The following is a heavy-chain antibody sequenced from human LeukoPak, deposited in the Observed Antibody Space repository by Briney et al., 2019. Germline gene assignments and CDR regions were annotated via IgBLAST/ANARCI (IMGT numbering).Heavy chain of an antibody. J-gene: IGHJ4*02. CDR2: IGGSGSNT. V-gene: IGHV3-23*01. CDR1: GFTFSSYA. Sequence: GGSLRLSCAASGFTFSSYAMTWVRQAPGKGLEWVSAIGGSGSNTYYADSVKGRFTISRDNSKNRLYLQMNSLRAEDTAIYYCAKCLAWGSYRYLLNIDYWGQGTLVTVSS. D-gene: IGHD3-16*02. CDR3: AKCLAWGSYRYLLNIDY.